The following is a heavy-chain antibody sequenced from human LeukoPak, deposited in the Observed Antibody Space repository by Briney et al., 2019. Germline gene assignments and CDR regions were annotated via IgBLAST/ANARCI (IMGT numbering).Heavy chain of an antibody. V-gene: IGHV3-NL1*01. Sequence: PGGSLRLSCAASRFVFPSSGMHWVRQAPGKGLEWVAGIHNDYRTFYADSVKGRFTISRDDSQNTLYLQMNSLRAEDTAVYYCARDLIVGAPDYFDFWGQGTLVTVSS. CDR3: ARDLIVGAPDYFDF. CDR1: RFVFPSSG. CDR2: IHNDYRT. D-gene: IGHD1-26*01. J-gene: IGHJ4*02.